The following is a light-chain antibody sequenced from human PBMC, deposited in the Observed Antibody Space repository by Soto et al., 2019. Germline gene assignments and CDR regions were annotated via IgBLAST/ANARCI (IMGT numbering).Light chain of an antibody. CDR3: QQDGSSPGT. CDR1: QSVSSSY. J-gene: IGKJ1*01. CDR2: GAS. V-gene: IGKV3-20*01. Sequence: EIVLTQSPGTLSLSPGERATLSCRASQSVSSSYLAWYQQKPVQAPRLLIYGASSRATGIPDRFSGSGSGTDFTLTISRLEPEDFAVYYCQQDGSSPGTFGQGTKMEIK.